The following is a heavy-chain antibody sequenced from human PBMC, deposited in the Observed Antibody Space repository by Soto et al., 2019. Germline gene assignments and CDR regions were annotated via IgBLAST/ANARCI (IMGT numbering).Heavy chain of an antibody. CDR1: GDTFTSYY. CDR3: ARSSGGNFGIIIEGSNWFDP. Sequence: ASVKVSCKAPGDTFTSYYLNWVRQAPGQGLEWMGVINPHVGSTKYAQKFQGRITMTRDTSRSTVYMELSSLRSDDTAIYYCARSSGGNFGIIIEGSNWFDPWGQGTLVTVSS. V-gene: IGHV1-46*01. J-gene: IGHJ5*02. CDR2: INPHVGST. D-gene: IGHD3-3*01.